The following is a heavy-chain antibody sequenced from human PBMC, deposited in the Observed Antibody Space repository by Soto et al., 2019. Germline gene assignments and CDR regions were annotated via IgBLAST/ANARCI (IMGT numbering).Heavy chain of an antibody. CDR3: AREQYSSGSY. CDR2: ISYDGSNK. CDR1: GFTFSSYA. J-gene: IGHJ4*02. Sequence: QVQLVESGGGVVQPGRSLRLSCAASGFTFSSYAMHWVRQAPGKGLEWVAVISYDGSNKYYADSVKGRFTISRDNSKNTLYLQMNSLRAEDTAVYYCAREQYSSGSYWGQGTLVTVSS. D-gene: IGHD6-25*01. V-gene: IGHV3-30-3*01.